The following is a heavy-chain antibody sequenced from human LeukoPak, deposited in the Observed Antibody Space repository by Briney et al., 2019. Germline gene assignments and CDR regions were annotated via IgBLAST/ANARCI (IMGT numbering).Heavy chain of an antibody. CDR3: ARVKTAGPWGYYYYGMDV. J-gene: IGHJ6*02. V-gene: IGHV4-59*01. D-gene: IGHD6-13*01. Sequence: PSETLSLTCTVSGGSISSYYWSWIRQPLGKGLEWIGYIYYSGSTNYNPSLKSRVTISVDTSKDQFSLKLSSETAADTAVYYCARVKTAGPWGYYYYGMDVWGQGTTVTVSS. CDR2: IYYSGST. CDR1: GGSISSYY.